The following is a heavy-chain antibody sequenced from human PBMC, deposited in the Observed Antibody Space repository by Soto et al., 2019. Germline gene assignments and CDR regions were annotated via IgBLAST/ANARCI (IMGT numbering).Heavy chain of an antibody. J-gene: IGHJ5*02. D-gene: IGHD3-9*01. V-gene: IGHV2-5*02. CDR3: AHIGDILTGQNWFDP. CDR2: IYWDDDK. CDR1: GFSLSTSGVG. Sequence: QITLKESGPPLVKPTQTLTLTCTFSGFSLSTSGVGVGWIRQPPGKALEWLALIYWDDDKRYSPSLKSRLTITKDTSKNQVVLTMTNMDPVDTATYYCAHIGDILTGQNWFDPWGQGTLVTVSS.